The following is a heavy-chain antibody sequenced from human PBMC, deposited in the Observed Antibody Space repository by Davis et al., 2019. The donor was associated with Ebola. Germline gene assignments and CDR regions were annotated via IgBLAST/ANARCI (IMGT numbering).Heavy chain of an antibody. CDR2: IYYSGST. D-gene: IGHD6-6*01. V-gene: IGHV4-59*11. Sequence: PSETLSLTCTVSGGSISSHYWSWIRQPPGKGLEWIGYIYYSGSTNYNPSLKSRVTISVDTSKNQFSLKLSSVTAADTAVYYCASGIAARPVDYWGQGTLVTVSS. CDR1: GGSISSHY. J-gene: IGHJ4*02. CDR3: ASGIAARPVDY.